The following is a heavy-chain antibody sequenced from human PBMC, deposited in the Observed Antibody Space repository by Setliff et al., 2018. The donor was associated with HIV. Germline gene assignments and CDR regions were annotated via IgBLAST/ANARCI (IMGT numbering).Heavy chain of an antibody. J-gene: IGHJ6*02. CDR2: INYSGST. CDR1: GESFSGYY. D-gene: IGHD3-10*01. V-gene: IGHV4-34*01. CDR3: ARVETTVRGATYAMDV. Sequence: SETLSLTCAVYGESFSGYYWTWIRQPPGKGLEWIGEINYSGSTNYNPSLKSRLTISVETSKNQFSLKLSSVTAADTAVYYCARVETTVRGATYAMDVWGQGTTVTVSS.